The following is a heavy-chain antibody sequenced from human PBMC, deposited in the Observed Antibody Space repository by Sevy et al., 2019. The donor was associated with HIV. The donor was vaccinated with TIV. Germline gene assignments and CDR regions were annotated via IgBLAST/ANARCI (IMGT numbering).Heavy chain of an antibody. CDR2: IHGGDDTT. V-gene: IGHV3-23*01. CDR1: GFGLNGNA. Sequence: GGSLRLSCAASGFGLNGNAMSWVRQAPGKGLEWVAAIHGGDDTTHYGDSVKGRFTISIDSFKNILYLQMDSLRVEDTAVYYCAKDMLGWAFDYWGHGTLVTVSS. J-gene: IGHJ4*01. CDR3: AKDMLGWAFDY. D-gene: IGHD3-10*02.